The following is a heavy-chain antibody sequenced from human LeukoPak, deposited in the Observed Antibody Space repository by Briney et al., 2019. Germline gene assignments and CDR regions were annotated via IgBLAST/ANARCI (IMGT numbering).Heavy chain of an antibody. J-gene: IGHJ6*03. D-gene: IGHD3-10*01. CDR3: ASMSRGVILGPNYYTYYMDV. CDR2: IYYSGST. CDR1: GGSMSSPSFY. V-gene: IGHV4-39*01. Sequence: PSETLSLTCSVSGGSMSSPSFYWAWIRQPPGKGLEWIGNIYYSGSTYYNPSLQSRVTISVDTSKNQFSLKLTSVTAADKAVYYCASMSRGVILGPNYYTYYMDVWGKGATVIVSS.